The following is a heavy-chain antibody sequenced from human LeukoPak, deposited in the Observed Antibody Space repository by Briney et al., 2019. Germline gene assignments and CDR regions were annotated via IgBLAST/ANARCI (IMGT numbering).Heavy chain of an antibody. D-gene: IGHD6-25*01. CDR2: TYYRSKWYN. CDR3: SRVFTSSGPYYFDY. J-gene: IGHJ4*02. Sequence: SQTLSLTCAISGDSVSSNSVTWNWIRQSPSRGLEWLGRTYYRSKWYNDYAVSVKSQMTINPDTSKNQLSLQLNPVTPEDTAVYYCSRVFTSSGPYYFDYWGRGTLVTVSS. V-gene: IGHV6-1*01. CDR1: GDSVSSNSVT.